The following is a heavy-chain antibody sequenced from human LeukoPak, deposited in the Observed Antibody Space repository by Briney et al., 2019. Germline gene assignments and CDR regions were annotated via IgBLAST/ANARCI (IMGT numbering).Heavy chain of an antibody. CDR2: ISGSGGST. V-gene: IGHV3-23*01. CDR1: GFTFSSYA. CDR3: AKRTLYGSGSYSYYFDY. Sequence: GGSLRLSCAASGFTFSSYAMSWVRQAPGKGLEWVSAISGSGGSTYYADSVKGRFTISRDNSKNTLYLQMNSLRAEDTAVYYCAKRTLYGSGSYSYYFDYWGQGTLVTVSS. D-gene: IGHD3-10*01. J-gene: IGHJ4*02.